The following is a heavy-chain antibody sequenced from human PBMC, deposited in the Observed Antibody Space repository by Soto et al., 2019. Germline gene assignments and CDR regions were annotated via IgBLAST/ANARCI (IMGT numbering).Heavy chain of an antibody. D-gene: IGHD6-13*01. CDR3: AHRRIQQQLSPLDY. J-gene: IGHJ4*02. CDR2: IYWNDDK. V-gene: IGHV2-5*01. CDR1: GLSLSTSGVG. Sequence: PTLVNPTQTLTLTCTFSGLSLSTSGVGVGWSRQPPGKALEWLALIYWNDDKRYSPSLKRRLNITKDTSKNQVVLKMTNMDPVDTATYYCAHRRIQQQLSPLDYWGQGTLVTVSS.